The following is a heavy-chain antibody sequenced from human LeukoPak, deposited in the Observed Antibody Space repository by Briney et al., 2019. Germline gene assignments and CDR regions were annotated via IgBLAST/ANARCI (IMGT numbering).Heavy chain of an antibody. CDR1: GGTFSSYA. CDR3: ASHGGYCSSTSCPARDYYYYGMDV. D-gene: IGHD2-2*01. J-gene: IGHJ6*02. V-gene: IGHV1-69*04. Sequence: SVKVSFKASGGTFSSYAISWVRQAPGQGLAWMGRVIPILGIANYAQKFQGRVTITADKSTSTAYMELSSLRSEDTAVYYCASHGGYCSSTSCPARDYYYYGMDVWGQGTTVTVSS. CDR2: VIPILGIA.